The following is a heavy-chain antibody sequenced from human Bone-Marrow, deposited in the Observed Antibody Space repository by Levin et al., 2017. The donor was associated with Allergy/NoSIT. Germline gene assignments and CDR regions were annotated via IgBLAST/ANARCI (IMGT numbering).Heavy chain of an antibody. V-gene: IGHV3-23*01. CDR2: ISAGDPTT. J-gene: IGHJ3*02. Sequence: GGSLRLSCAASGFTFSSSAMSWVRQAPGKGLEWVSSISAGDPTTYYTDSVKGRLTISRDNSGATLYLQMNSLRAEDTALYYCAKVRRGLDAFDIWGQGTMVTVSS. CDR3: AKVRRGLDAFDI. CDR1: GFTFSSSA. D-gene: IGHD3/OR15-3a*01.